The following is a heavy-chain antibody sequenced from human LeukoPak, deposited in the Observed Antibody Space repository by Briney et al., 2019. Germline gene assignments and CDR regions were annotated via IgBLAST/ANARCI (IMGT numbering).Heavy chain of an antibody. Sequence: GGSLRLSCAASGFTVSSNYMSWVRQAPGKGLEWVSVIYSGGSTYYADSVKGRFTISRDNSKNTLYLQMNSLRAEDTAVYYCAKVSYYDSSGPDFDYWGQGTLVTVSS. CDR2: IYSGGST. V-gene: IGHV3-53*01. CDR1: GFTVSSNY. CDR3: AKVSYYDSSGPDFDY. J-gene: IGHJ4*02. D-gene: IGHD3-22*01.